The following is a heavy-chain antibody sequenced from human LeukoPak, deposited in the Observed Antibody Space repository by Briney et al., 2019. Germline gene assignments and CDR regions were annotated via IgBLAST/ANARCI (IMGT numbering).Heavy chain of an antibody. CDR2: IYYSGST. D-gene: IGHD2-2*01. V-gene: IGHV4-39*01. CDR3: ARRALKDIVVVPAALDWFDP. CDR1: GGSISSSSYY. J-gene: IGHJ5*02. Sequence: PSETLSLTCTVSGGSISSSSYYWGWIRQPPGKGLEWIGSIYYSGSTYYNPSLKSRVTISVDTSKNQFSLKLSSVTAADTAVYYCARRALKDIVVVPAALDWFDPWGQGTLVTVPS.